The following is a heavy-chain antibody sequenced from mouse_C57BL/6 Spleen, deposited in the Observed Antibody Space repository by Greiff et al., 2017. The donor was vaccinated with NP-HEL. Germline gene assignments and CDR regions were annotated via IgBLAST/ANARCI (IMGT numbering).Heavy chain of an antibody. J-gene: IGHJ3*01. CDR2: IWGDGST. CDR3: AKGTDYDGLSWFAY. D-gene: IGHD2-4*01. Sequence: VKVVESGPGLVAPSQSLSITCTVSGFSLTSYGVSWVRQPPGKGLEWLGVIWGDGSTNYHSALISRLSISKDNSKSQVFLKLNRLQTDDTATYYCAKGTDYDGLSWFAYWGQGTLVTVSA. V-gene: IGHV2-3*01. CDR1: GFSLTSYG.